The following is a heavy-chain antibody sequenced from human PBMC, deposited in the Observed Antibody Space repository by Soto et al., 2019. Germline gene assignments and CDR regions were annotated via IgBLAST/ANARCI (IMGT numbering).Heavy chain of an antibody. Sequence: QVQLVQSGAEVKKPGSSVKVSCKASGGSVSSYAISWVRQAPGQVLEWMGGIIPIVGTGSYAQNFQGRVTITADESTGTAYMELSILSSEDNGMYYCARDLRAAGRPWMDVWGQGTTVTASS. D-gene: IGHD6-13*01. CDR2: IIPIVGTG. CDR1: GGSVSSYA. CDR3: ARDLRAAGRPWMDV. J-gene: IGHJ6*02. V-gene: IGHV1-69*01.